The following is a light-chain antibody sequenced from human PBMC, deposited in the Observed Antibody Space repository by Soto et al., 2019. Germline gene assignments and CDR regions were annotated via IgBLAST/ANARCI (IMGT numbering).Light chain of an antibody. CDR3: QQYGSSPPGYT. V-gene: IGKV3-20*01. J-gene: IGKJ2*01. CDR1: LTVTNNY. Sequence: EIVLTHSPDTLSLSPGERATLSCRASLTVTNNYLAWYQQKAGQAPRLVIYDASTRATGIPDRFSASGSGTDFTPTISRLEPEDFAVYYCQQYGSSPPGYTFGQGTKLEIK. CDR2: DAS.